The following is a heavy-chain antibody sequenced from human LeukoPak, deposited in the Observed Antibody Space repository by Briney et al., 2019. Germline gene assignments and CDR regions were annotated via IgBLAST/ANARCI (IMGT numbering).Heavy chain of an antibody. Sequence: GSLRLSCVASGFTFSSYGMHWVRQAPGKGLEWVAFIRYTGSDNYADSVKGRFTISRDNAKNSLYLQLNSLRAEDTAVYYCARESGGDLGEAFDIWGQGTMVTVSS. CDR1: GFTFSSYG. D-gene: IGHD1-26*01. CDR2: IRYTGSD. CDR3: ARESGGDLGEAFDI. J-gene: IGHJ3*02. V-gene: IGHV3-30*02.